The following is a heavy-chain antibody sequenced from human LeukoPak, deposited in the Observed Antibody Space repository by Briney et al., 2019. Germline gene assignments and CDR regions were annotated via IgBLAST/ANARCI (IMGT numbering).Heavy chain of an antibody. J-gene: IGHJ6*02. CDR1: GGTFSSYA. Sequence: ASVKVSCKASGGTFSSYAISWVRQAPGQGLEWMGGIIPIFGTANYAQKFQGRVTITADESTSTAYMELSSLRSKDTAVYYCARPLNWNDGYYGMDVWGQGTTVTVSS. CDR3: ARPLNWNDGYYGMDV. V-gene: IGHV1-69*13. D-gene: IGHD1-1*01. CDR2: IIPIFGTA.